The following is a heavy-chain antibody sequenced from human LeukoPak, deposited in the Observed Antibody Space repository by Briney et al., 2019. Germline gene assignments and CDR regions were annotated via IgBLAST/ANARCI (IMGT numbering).Heavy chain of an antibody. V-gene: IGHV3-23*01. D-gene: IGHD2-2*01. J-gene: IGHJ5*02. Sequence: GGSLRLSCAASGFTFSNFGMSCVRRAPGKGLEGVSGISGSGGSTYYADSVKGRFTISRDNSKNKLYLQMTSLRAEDTGVYYCAKGYCSSISCYTGYNWFDPWGQGTLVTVSS. CDR3: AKGYCSSISCYTGYNWFDP. CDR1: GFTFSNFG. CDR2: ISGSGGST.